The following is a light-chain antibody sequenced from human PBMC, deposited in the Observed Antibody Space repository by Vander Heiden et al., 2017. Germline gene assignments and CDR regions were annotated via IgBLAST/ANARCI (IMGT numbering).Light chain of an antibody. CDR1: SFNVGSNS. Sequence: SVLTQPPSASGTPGQRVTIFCSGSSFNVGSNSVYWYQHLPGTAPEPLIYRDFQRPSGVPDRYSASKSGTSASLAISGLRSEDEAHYCCAAWDDSLSVVFGGGTKLTVL. J-gene: IGLJ2*01. V-gene: IGLV1-47*01. CDR3: AAWDDSLSVV. CDR2: RDF.